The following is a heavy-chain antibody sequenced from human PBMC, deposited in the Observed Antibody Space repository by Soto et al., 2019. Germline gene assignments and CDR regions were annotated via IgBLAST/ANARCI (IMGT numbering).Heavy chain of an antibody. D-gene: IGHD5-18*01. J-gene: IGHJ4*02. CDR1: GDSISSGGYS. Sequence: SETLSLTCAVSGDSISSGGYSWSWIRQPPGKGLEWIGFIYHSGSTYYNPSLKSRVTISVDRSKNQFSLKLTSVTAADTAIYYCATGDTVITPFAYWGQGTLVTVSS. CDR2: IYHSGST. CDR3: ATGDTVITPFAY. V-gene: IGHV4-30-2*01.